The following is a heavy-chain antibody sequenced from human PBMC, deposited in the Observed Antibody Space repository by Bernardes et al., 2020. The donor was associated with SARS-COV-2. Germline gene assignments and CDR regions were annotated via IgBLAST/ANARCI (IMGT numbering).Heavy chain of an antibody. D-gene: IGHD3-16*02. CDR1: GFTFSSYS. CDR2: ISSSSSYI. J-gene: IGHJ4*02. CDR3: ARDRQHDYIWGSYRYEPHFDY. V-gene: IGHV3-21*01. Sequence: GGSLRLSCAASGFTFSSYSMNWVRQAPGKGLEWVSSISSSSSYIYYADSVKGRFTISRDNAKNSLYLQMNSLRAEDTAVYYCARDRQHDYIWGSYRYEPHFDYWGQGTLVTVSS.